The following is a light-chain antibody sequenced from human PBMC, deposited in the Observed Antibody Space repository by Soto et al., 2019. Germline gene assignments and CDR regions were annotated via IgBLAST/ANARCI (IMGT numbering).Light chain of an antibody. V-gene: IGKV1-12*01. CDR2: AAS. Sequence: DIQMTQSPSSMSASLGDRVTITCRASQGITYWLAWYQQRPGRAPKCLIYAASILESGVPSRFTGSGSGTNFTLTINDLQPEDFATYFCQQANSFPLTLGQGTRLEIK. J-gene: IGKJ5*01. CDR1: QGITYW. CDR3: QQANSFPLT.